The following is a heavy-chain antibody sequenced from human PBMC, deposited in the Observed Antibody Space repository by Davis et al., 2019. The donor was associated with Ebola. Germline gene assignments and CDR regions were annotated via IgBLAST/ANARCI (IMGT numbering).Heavy chain of an antibody. V-gene: IGHV4-59*01. CDR3: ARMPTVTADHWYFDL. J-gene: IGHJ2*01. CDR2: IYYSGNT. D-gene: IGHD4-17*01. CDR1: SDSFSNYY. Sequence: SETLSLTCTVSSDSFSNYYWSWIRQPPGKGLEWIGNIYYSGNTNYNPSLKSRLTISLDTSKNQFSLSLSSVTAADTAVYYCARMPTVTADHWYFDLWGRGTLVAVSS.